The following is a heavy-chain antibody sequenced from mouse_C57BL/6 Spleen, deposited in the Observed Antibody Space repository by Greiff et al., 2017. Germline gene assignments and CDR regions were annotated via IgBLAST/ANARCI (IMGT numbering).Heavy chain of an antibody. CDR2: ISSGSSTI. Sequence: EVQLVESGGGLVKPGGSLKLSCAASGFTFSDYGMHWVRQAPEKGLEWVAYISSGSSTIYYADTVKGRFTISRDNAKNTLFLQMTSLRSEDTAMYYCAARSAYWGQGTLVTVSA. J-gene: IGHJ3*01. CDR3: AARSAY. V-gene: IGHV5-17*01. CDR1: GFTFSDYG.